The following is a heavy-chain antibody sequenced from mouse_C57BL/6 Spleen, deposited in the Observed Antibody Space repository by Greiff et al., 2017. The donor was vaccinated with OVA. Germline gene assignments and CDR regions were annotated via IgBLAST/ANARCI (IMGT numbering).Heavy chain of an antibody. D-gene: IGHD3-2*02. CDR3: ARSDSSGYDYFDY. CDR1: GYTFTSYD. J-gene: IGHJ2*01. V-gene: IGHV1-85*01. CDR2: IYPRDGST. Sequence: QVQLQQSGPELVKPGASVKLSCKASGYTFTSYDINWVKQRPGQGLEWIGWIYPRDGSTKYNEKFKGKATLTVDTSSSTAYMELHSLTSEDSAVYFCARSDSSGYDYFDYWGQGTTLTVSS.